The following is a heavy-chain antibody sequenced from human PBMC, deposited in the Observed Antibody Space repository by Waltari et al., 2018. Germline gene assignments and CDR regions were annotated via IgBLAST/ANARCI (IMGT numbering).Heavy chain of an antibody. V-gene: IGHV1-2*06. D-gene: IGHD1-26*01. CDR1: GYTFTGYY. J-gene: IGHJ3*02. CDR3: ARDRSTSKWELRHAFDI. CDR2: INPNRGGT. Sequence: QVQLVQSGAEVKKPGASVKVSCKASGYTFTGYYMHWVRQAPGQGLEWMGRINPNRGGTNYAQTVQGRGNMTRDTSISTAYMGLSRLRSDDTAVYYCARDRSTSKWELRHAFDIWGQGTMVTVSS.